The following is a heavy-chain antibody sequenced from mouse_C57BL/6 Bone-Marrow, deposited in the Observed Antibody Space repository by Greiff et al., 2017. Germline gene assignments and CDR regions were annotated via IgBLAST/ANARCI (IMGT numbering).Heavy chain of an antibody. CDR3: ARGTGTAWFAY. J-gene: IGHJ3*01. Sequence: QVQLQQSGAELARPGASVKLSCKASGYTFTSYGISWVKQRTGQGLEWIGEIYPRSGNTYYNEKFKGKATLTVDKSSSTAYMELRSLTSEDSAVYVCARGTGTAWFAYWGQGTLVTVSA. D-gene: IGHD4-1*01. CDR2: IYPRSGNT. CDR1: GYTFTSYG. V-gene: IGHV1-81*01.